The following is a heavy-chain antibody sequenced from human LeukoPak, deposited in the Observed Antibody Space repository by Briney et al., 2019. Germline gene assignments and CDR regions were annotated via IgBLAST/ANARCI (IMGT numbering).Heavy chain of an antibody. J-gene: IGHJ4*02. Sequence: PSETLSLTCTVSGGSISSYYWSWIRQPPGKGLEWIGYIYYSGSTNYNPSLKSRVTISVDTSKNQFSLKLSSVTAAGTAVYYCARGGPLADSSGYWGYWGQGTLVTVSS. CDR3: ARGGPLADSSGYWGY. V-gene: IGHV4-59*01. D-gene: IGHD3-22*01. CDR1: GGSISSYY. CDR2: IYYSGST.